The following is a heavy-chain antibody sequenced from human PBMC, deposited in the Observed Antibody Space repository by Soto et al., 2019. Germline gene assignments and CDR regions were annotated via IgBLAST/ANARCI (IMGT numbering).Heavy chain of an antibody. CDR3: ASGRFGEWSLKH. Sequence: QVQLVQSGAEVKKPGASVKVSCKASGYTFTTYDIHWVRKATGQGLEWMGWMNPSTGNTGYAQQFLGRVTMTRDTSISTAYMELRSLRSEDTAVYYCASGRFGEWSLKHWGQGTLVTVSS. CDR2: MNPSTGNT. V-gene: IGHV1-8*01. D-gene: IGHD3-3*01. J-gene: IGHJ4*02. CDR1: GYTFTTYD.